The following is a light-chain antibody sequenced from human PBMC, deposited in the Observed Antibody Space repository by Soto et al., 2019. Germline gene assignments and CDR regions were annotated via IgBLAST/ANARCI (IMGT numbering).Light chain of an antibody. J-gene: IGKJ4*01. Sequence: EIVLTQSPGTLSLSPGERATLSCRASQSISSIYVAWYQQKRGQAPSLLIDGASRRAIGIPDRFSGSGSGTDFTLTISSLEAEDFALYYCQQPDNSPLAFGEGTKVEIK. CDR1: QSISSIY. V-gene: IGKV3-20*01. CDR3: QQPDNSPLA. CDR2: GAS.